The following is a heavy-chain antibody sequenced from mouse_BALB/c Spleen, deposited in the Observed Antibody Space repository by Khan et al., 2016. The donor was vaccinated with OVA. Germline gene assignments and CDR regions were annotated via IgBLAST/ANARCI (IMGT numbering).Heavy chain of an antibody. CDR3: ARDRIDY. CDR2: INPTSGYT. Sequence: QVRLQQSGAELAKPGASVKMSCKASGYTFTTYWMHWVKQMPGQGLEWIGYINPTSGYTDYNQKFKDKATLTADKSSSTAYMQLSSLTSDDSAVYYCARDRIDYWGQGTTLTVSS. V-gene: IGHV1-7*01. CDR1: GYTFTTYW. J-gene: IGHJ2*01.